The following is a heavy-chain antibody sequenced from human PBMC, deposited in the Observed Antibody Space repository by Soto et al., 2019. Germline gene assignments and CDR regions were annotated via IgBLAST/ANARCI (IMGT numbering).Heavy chain of an antibody. CDR3: ARRQATMTHFDY. Sequence: PGESLKMSCQGSVYILTNYWICWLRQIPVKGLEWMGIIYPGDSDTRYSPSFQGQVTISADKSISTAYLQWSSLKASDTAMYYCARRQATMTHFDYWGQGTLVTVSS. CDR2: IYPGDSDT. V-gene: IGHV5-51*01. D-gene: IGHD3-22*01. J-gene: IGHJ4*02. CDR1: VYILTNYW.